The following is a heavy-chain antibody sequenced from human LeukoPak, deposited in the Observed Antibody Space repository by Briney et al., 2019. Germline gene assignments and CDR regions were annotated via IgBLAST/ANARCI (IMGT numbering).Heavy chain of an antibody. CDR1: AFNSSGSA. CDR2: IRTRAHRYAT. J-gene: IGHJ6*02. CDR3: TRRIIAARPDYYGRDV. D-gene: IGHD6-13*01. V-gene: IGHV3-73*01. Sequence: GTMSLCCAALAFNSSGSAMHCLHHASGIVLLWFGRIRTRAHRYATAYAASVKGGFTISRDDSKNTAYLQMNSLKTEDTAVYYCTRRIIAARPDYYGRDVGGQGTTVTVSS.